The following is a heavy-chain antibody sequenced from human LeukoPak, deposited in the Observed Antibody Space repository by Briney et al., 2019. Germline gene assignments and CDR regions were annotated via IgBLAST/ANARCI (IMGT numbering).Heavy chain of an antibody. CDR1: GVSISSSSYY. Sequence: SETLSLTCTVSGVSISSSSYYWGWIRQPPGKGLEWIGSIYYSGSTYYYPSLKSRVTISVDTSKNQFSLKLSSVTAADTAVYYCARHPTLPVGMFGENDYWGQGTLVTVSS. J-gene: IGHJ4*02. D-gene: IGHD3-10*02. CDR3: ARHPTLPVGMFGENDY. V-gene: IGHV4-39*01. CDR2: IYYSGST.